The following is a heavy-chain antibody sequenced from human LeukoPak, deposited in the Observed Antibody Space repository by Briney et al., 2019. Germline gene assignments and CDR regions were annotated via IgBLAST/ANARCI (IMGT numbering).Heavy chain of an antibody. J-gene: IGHJ6*02. CDR1: GYTFSTHA. CDR3: ARERDGMDV. CDR2: SNAGNGNT. V-gene: IGHV1-3*02. Sequence: ASVKVSCKASGYTFSTHAMHWVRQAPGQRLEWMGWSNAGNGNTKYSQEFQGRVTITRDTSASTVYMELSSLRSEDLAVYYCARERDGMDVWGQGTTVTVSS.